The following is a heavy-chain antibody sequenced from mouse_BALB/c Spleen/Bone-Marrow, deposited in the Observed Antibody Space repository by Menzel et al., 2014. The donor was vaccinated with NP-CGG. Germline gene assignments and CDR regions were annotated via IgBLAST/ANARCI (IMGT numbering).Heavy chain of an antibody. V-gene: IGHV14-3*02. CDR1: GFNIKDTY. Sequence: EVQLQQSGAELVKPGASVKLSCTASGFNIKDTYMHWVKQRPEQGLAWIGRIDPANGNTKYDPKFQGKATITADTPSNTAYLQLSSLTSEDTAVYYCARYRLGTYFDYWGQGTTLTVSS. D-gene: IGHD1-2*01. CDR2: IDPANGNT. CDR3: ARYRLGTYFDY. J-gene: IGHJ2*01.